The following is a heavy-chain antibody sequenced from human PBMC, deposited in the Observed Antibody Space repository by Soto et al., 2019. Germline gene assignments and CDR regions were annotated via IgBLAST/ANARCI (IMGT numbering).Heavy chain of an antibody. CDR1: GGSISSGDYY. J-gene: IGHJ4*02. D-gene: IGHD4-17*01. CDR2: IYYSGST. CDR3: ARHDYGSNAFDY. Sequence: SETVSRTCTVSGGSISSGDYYWSWIRQPPGKGLEWIGYIYYSGSTYYNPSLKSRVNISVDTSKNQFSLKLSSVTAADTAVYYCARHDYGSNAFDYWGQGTLVTVSS. V-gene: IGHV4-30-4*01.